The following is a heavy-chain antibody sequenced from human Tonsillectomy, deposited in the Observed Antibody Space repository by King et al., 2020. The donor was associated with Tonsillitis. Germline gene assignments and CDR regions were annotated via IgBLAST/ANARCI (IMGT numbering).Heavy chain of an antibody. J-gene: IGHJ4*02. CDR1: GGSISSYY. V-gene: IGHV4-59*01. D-gene: IGHD3-22*01. Sequence: QLQESGPGLVKPSETLSLTCTVSGGSISSYYWSWIRQPPGKGLEWIGYIYDSGCTNYNPSLKSRVTISVDTSKNQFSLKLSSVTAADTAVYYCARGFLIYYYDSGGYYFDYWGQGTLVTVSS. CDR3: ARGFLIYYYDSGGYYFDY. CDR2: IYDSGCT.